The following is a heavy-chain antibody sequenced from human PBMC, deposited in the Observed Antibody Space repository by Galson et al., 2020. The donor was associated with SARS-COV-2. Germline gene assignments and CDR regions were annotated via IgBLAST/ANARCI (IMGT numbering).Heavy chain of an antibody. D-gene: IGHD4-17*01. CDR2: IYYSGST. V-gene: IGHV4-31*03. CDR1: GGSISSGGYY. J-gene: IGHJ5*02. Sequence: SETLSLTCTVSGGSISSGGYYWSWIRQHPGKGLEWIGYIYYSGSTYYNPSLKSRVTISVDTSKNQFSLKLSSVTAADTAVYYCASGAYGDYSAGWFDPWGQGTLVTVSS. CDR3: ASGAYGDYSAGWFDP.